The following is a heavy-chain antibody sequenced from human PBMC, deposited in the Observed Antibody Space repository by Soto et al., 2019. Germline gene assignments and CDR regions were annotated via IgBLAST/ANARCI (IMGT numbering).Heavy chain of an antibody. CDR3: ARDGVGGYCSGGSCYPNHDAFDI. Sequence: GGSLRLSCAASGFTFSSYSMNWVRQAPGKGLEWVSYISSSSSTIYYADSVKGRFTISRDNAKNSLYLQMNSLRAEDTAVYYCARDGVGGYCSGGSCYPNHDAFDIWGQGTMVTVSS. J-gene: IGHJ3*02. CDR2: ISSSSSTI. CDR1: GFTFSSYS. D-gene: IGHD2-15*01. V-gene: IGHV3-48*01.